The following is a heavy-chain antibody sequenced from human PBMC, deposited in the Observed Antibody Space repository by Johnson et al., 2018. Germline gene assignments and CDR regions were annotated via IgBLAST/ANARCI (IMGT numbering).Heavy chain of an antibody. V-gene: IGHV3-66*02. CDR2: IYSGGST. D-gene: IGHD3-22*01. CDR1: RFAFDKYY. J-gene: IGHJ1*01. CDR3: AREDISGYYFRH. Sequence: EVQLVESGGGLVQPGGSLRLSCAASRFAFDKYYMTWVRQAPGKGLEWVSVIYSGGSTNDADSGKGRFTISRDNSKNTLYLQMNSLRAEDTAVYYCAREDISGYYFRHWGQGTLVTVSS.